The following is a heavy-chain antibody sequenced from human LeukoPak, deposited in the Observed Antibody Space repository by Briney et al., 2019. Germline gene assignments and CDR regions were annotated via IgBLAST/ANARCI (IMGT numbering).Heavy chain of an antibody. CDR3: AKDRLRYFDWLLSY. CDR2: ISGSGGST. Sequence: GGSLRLSCVASGFTFSSYAMSWVRQAPGKGLEWVSAISGSGGSTYYADSVKGRFTISRDNSKNTLYLQMNSLRAEDTAVYYCAKDRLRYFDWLLSYWGQGTLVTVYS. V-gene: IGHV3-23*01. D-gene: IGHD3-9*01. CDR1: GFTFSSYA. J-gene: IGHJ4*02.